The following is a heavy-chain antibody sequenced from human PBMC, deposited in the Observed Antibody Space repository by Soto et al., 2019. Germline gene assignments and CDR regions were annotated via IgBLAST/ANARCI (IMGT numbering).Heavy chain of an antibody. D-gene: IGHD6-13*01. CDR2: ISSNGGST. V-gene: IGHV3-64D*08. J-gene: IGHJ6*02. Sequence: PGGSLRLSCSASGFIFSSYAMHWVRQAPGKGLEYVSAISSNGGSTYYADSVKGRFTISRDNSKNTLYLQMSSLRADDTAVYYCVKGVQQLVRNYCYDVMDVWGQGTTVTVSS. CDR3: VKGVQQLVRNYCYDVMDV. CDR1: GFIFSSYA.